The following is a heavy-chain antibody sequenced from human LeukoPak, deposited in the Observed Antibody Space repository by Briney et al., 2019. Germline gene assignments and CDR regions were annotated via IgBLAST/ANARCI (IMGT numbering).Heavy chain of an antibody. CDR2: INQDESQK. J-gene: IGHJ4*02. Sequence: GGSLRLSCAASGFTFSGFWMKWVRQAPGKGLEWVANINQDESQKYYVDSVKGRFTISRDNAKNSLYLQMNSLRAEDTAVYYCARGHYTRGVYDYWGQGTLVTVSS. V-gene: IGHV3-7*01. CDR3: ARGHYTRGVYDY. CDR1: GFTFSGFW. D-gene: IGHD3-10*01.